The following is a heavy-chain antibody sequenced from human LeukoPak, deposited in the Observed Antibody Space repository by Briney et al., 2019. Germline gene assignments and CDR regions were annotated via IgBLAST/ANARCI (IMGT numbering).Heavy chain of an antibody. Sequence: GGSLRLSCAASGFTVSSNYMSWVRQAPGKGLEWVSVIYSGGSTYYADSVKGRFTISRDNSKNTLYLQMNSLRAEDTAVYYCARREMATNFDYWGQGTLVTVSS. D-gene: IGHD5-24*01. CDR3: ARREMATNFDY. CDR2: IYSGGST. V-gene: IGHV3-66*04. CDR1: GFTVSSNY. J-gene: IGHJ4*02.